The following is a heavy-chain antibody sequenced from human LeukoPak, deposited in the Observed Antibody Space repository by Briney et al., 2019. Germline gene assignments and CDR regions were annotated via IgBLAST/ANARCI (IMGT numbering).Heavy chain of an antibody. D-gene: IGHD5-24*01. J-gene: IGHJ4*02. CDR3: ARNEGWEMATNFDY. Sequence: GASVKVSCKASGYTFTGYYMHWVRQAPGQGLEWMGWINPNSGGTNYAQKFQGRVTMTRDTSISTAYMELSRLRSDDTAVYYCARNEGWEMATNFDYWGQGTLVTVSS. CDR2: INPNSGGT. V-gene: IGHV1-2*02. CDR1: GYTFTGYY.